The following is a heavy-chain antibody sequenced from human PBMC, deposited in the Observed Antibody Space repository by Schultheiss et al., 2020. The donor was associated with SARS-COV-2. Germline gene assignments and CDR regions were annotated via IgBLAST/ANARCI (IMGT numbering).Heavy chain of an antibody. J-gene: IGHJ4*02. D-gene: IGHD4-17*01. CDR1: GGSISSYY. CDR2: IYYSGST. Sequence: SQTLSLTCTVSGGSISSYYWSWIRQPPGKGLEWIGYIYYSGSTYYNPSLKSRVTISVDTSKNQFSLKLSSVTAADTAVYYCSRAKTTVTSDCDYWGQGTLVTVSS. CDR3: SRAKTTVTSDCDY. V-gene: IGHV4-59*08.